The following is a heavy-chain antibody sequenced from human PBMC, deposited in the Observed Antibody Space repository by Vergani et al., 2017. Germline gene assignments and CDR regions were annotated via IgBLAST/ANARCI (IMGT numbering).Heavy chain of an antibody. D-gene: IGHD3-10*01. J-gene: IGHJ6*02. V-gene: IGHV3-23*01. Sequence: EVQLLESGGGLVQPGGSLRLSCAASGFTFSSYAMSWVRQAPGRGLEWVSAISGSGGSTYYADSVKGRFTISRDNSKNTLYLQMNSLRAEDTAVYYCAKTVVRYYYYYGMDVWGQGTTVTVSS. CDR1: GFTFSSYA. CDR3: AKTVVRYYYYYGMDV. CDR2: ISGSGGST.